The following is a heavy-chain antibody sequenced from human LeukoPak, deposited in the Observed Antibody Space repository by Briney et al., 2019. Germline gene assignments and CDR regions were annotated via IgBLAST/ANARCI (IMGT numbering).Heavy chain of an antibody. V-gene: IGHV4-30-4*01. Sequence: SETLSLTCTVSGGSISSGDYYWSWIRQPPGKGLEWIGYIYYSGSTYYNPSLKSRVTISVDTSKNQFSLKLSSVTAADTAVYYCARKEGKYYDFWSGYYSVAFDIWGQGTMVTVSS. CDR2: IYYSGST. CDR3: ARKEGKYYDFWSGYYSVAFDI. CDR1: GGSISSGDYY. J-gene: IGHJ3*02. D-gene: IGHD3-3*01.